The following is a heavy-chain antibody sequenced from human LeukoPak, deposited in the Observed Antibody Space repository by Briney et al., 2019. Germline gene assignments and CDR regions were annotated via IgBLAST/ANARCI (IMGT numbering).Heavy chain of an antibody. V-gene: IGHV4-39*01. D-gene: IGHD3-10*01. CDR1: GGSISSSLYY. J-gene: IGHJ4*02. Sequence: SGTLSLTCTVAGGSISSSLYYWGWIRQPPGKGLEWIGSLYYSGTTHYNVSLKTRLTMSIDTSKNQFSLKLSSVTAADTAVYYCARQDYYGSGSYYYWGQGTLVTVSS. CDR2: LYYSGTT. CDR3: ARQDYYGSGSYYY.